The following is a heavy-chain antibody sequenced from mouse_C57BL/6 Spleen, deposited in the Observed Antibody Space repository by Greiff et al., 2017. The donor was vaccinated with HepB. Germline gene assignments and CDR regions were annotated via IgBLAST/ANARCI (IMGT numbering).Heavy chain of an antibody. D-gene: IGHD2-12*01. V-gene: IGHV5-9-1*02. CDR2: ISSGGDYI. CDR3: TRLRQRDAMDY. J-gene: IGHJ4*01. CDR1: GFTFSSYA. Sequence: EVQLVESGAGLVKPGGSLKLSCAASGFTFSSYAMSWVRQTPEKRLEWVAYISSGGDYIYYADTVKGRFTISRDNARNTLYMKMSSLKSEDTAMYYGTRLRQRDAMDYWGQGTSVTVSS.